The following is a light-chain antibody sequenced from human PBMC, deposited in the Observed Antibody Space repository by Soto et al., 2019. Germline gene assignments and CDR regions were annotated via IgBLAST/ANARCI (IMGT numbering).Light chain of an antibody. V-gene: IGLV2-14*03. J-gene: IGLJ2*01. CDR1: SSDVGGYNF. CDR3: SSYTSTSTVI. CDR2: DVS. Sequence: QSALTQPASVSGSPGQSITISCTGTSSDVGGYNFVSWYQQPPGNAPKLIIYDVSDRPSGVSSRLSGSKSGNTASLTISGLQAEEEADYFCSSYTSTSTVIFCGGTKLTVL.